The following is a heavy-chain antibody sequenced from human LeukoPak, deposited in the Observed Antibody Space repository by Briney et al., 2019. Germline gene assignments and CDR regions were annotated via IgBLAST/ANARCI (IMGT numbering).Heavy chain of an antibody. D-gene: IGHD2-2*02. Sequence: PSETLSLTCTVSGGSISSGGYYWSWIRQHPGKGLEWIGYIYYSGSTYYNPSLKSRVTISVDTSKNQFSLKLSSVTAADTAVYYCARLRRDCSSTSCYTRAGYYYYGMDVWGQGTTVTVSS. J-gene: IGHJ6*02. CDR2: IYYSGST. V-gene: IGHV4-31*03. CDR1: GGSISSGGYY. CDR3: ARLRRDCSSTSCYTRAGYYYYGMDV.